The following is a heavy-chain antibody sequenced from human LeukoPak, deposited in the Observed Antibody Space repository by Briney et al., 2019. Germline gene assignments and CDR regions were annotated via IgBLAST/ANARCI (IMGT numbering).Heavy chain of an antibody. Sequence: PGGSLRLSCAASGFTFSSYAMHWVRQAPGKGLEWVAVISYDGSNKYYADSVKGRFTISRDNAKNSLYLQMNSLRAEDTAVYYCARERCAYCSGGTGMDVWGQGTTVTVPS. D-gene: IGHD2-15*01. V-gene: IGHV3-30-3*01. J-gene: IGHJ6*02. CDR1: GFTFSSYA. CDR2: ISYDGSNK. CDR3: ARERCAYCSGGTGMDV.